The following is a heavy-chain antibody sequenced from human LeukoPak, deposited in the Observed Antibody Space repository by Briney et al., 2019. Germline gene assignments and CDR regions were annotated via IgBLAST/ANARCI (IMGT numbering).Heavy chain of an antibody. V-gene: IGHV4-59*01. CDR1: GGSISSYY. D-gene: IGHD3-22*01. J-gene: IGHJ4*02. CDR3: AREGDSSGPVDY. CDR2: IYYSGST. Sequence: ETLSLTCTVSGGSISSYYWSWIRQPPGKGLEWIGYIYYSGSTNYNPSLKSRVTISVDTSKNQFSLKLSSVTAADTAVYYCAREGDSSGPVDYWGQGTLVTVSS.